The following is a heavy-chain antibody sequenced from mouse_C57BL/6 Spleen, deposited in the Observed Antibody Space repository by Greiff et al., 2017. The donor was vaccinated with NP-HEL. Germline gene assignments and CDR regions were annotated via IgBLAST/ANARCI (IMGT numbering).Heavy chain of an antibody. CDR1: GFTFSSYA. J-gene: IGHJ2*01. CDR2: ISSGGDYI. Sequence: DVMLVESGEGLVKPGGSLKLSCAASGFTFSSYAMSWVRQTPEKRLEWVAYISSGGDYIYYADTVKGRFTISRDNARNTLYLQMSSLKSEDTAMYYCTRWGGTGTRGFDYWGQGTTLTVSS. CDR3: TRWGGTGTRGFDY. V-gene: IGHV5-9-1*02. D-gene: IGHD4-1*01.